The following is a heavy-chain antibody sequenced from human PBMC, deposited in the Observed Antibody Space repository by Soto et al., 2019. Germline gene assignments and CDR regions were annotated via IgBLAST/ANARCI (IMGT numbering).Heavy chain of an antibody. CDR1: GGSISSGDYY. Sequence: SETLSLTCTVSGGSISSGDYYWTRIRQPPGKGREWIGSIYYSGSTYYNPSLKSRATISVDTSKNQFSLKLSSVTDADTAVYYWARTMARGVIIAYYYYGMGVWGQGTTVTVPS. D-gene: IGHD3-10*01. J-gene: IGHJ6*02. CDR3: ARTMARGVIIAYYYYGMGV. CDR2: IYYSGST. V-gene: IGHV4-39*01.